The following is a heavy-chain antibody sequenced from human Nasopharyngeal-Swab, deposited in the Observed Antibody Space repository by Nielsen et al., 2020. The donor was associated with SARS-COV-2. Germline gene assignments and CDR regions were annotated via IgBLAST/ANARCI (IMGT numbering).Heavy chain of an antibody. CDR2: INHSGST. CDR1: GGSFSGYY. J-gene: IGHJ6*02. Sequence: SETLSLTCAVYGGSFSGYYWSWIRQPSVKGLEWIGEINHSGSTNYNPSLKSRVTISVDTSKNQFSLKLSSVTAADTAVYYCAREGGYCSSTSCPRVGMDVWGQGTTVTVSS. CDR3: AREGGYCSSTSCPRVGMDV. D-gene: IGHD2-2*01. V-gene: IGHV4-34*01.